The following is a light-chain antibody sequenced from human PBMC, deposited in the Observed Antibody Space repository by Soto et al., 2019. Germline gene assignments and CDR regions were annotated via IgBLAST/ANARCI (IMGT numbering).Light chain of an antibody. J-gene: IGKJ5*01. CDR1: QGISSY. V-gene: IGKV1-9*01. CDR2: GAS. Sequence: IQLTQSPSFLSASVGDRVTITCRASQGISSYLAWFQQKPGRAPNLLIYGASTLQSGVPSRFSGSGSGTDFTLTISNLQPEDFATYYCQQLNAYPLTFGQGTRLEIK. CDR3: QQLNAYPLT.